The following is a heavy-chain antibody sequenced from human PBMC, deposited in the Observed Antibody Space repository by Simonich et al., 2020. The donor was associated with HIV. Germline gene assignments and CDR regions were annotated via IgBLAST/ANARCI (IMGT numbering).Heavy chain of an antibody. CDR1: GFTFSSYT. D-gene: IGHD3-9*01. CDR2: ISSSGSTI. J-gene: IGHJ3*02. V-gene: IGHV3-48*01. Sequence: EVQRVESGGGLVKPGGPLRLPWAASGFTFSSYTMNWARQAPGKGLEWISDISSSGSTIYYADSVKGRFTISRDNAKNSLYLQMNSLRAEDMALYYCAKDISYAFDAFDIWGQGTMVTVSS. CDR3: AKDISYAFDAFDI.